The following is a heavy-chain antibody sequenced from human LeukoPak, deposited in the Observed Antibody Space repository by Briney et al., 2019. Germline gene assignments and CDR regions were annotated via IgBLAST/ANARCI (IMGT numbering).Heavy chain of an antibody. J-gene: IGHJ6*03. CDR1: GFTFSSYS. CDR3: ARDKLQGYYYYYMDV. CDR2: ISSSSSYI. D-gene: IGHD5-24*01. Sequence: PGGSLRLSCAASGFTFSSYSMNWVRQAPGKGLEWVSSISSSSSYIYYADSVKGRFTISRDNSKNTLYLQMNSLRAEDTAVYYCARDKLQGYYYYYMDVWGKGTTVTVSS. V-gene: IGHV3-21*01.